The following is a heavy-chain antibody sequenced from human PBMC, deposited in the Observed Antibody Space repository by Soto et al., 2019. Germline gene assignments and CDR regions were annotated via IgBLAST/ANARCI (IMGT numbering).Heavy chain of an antibody. D-gene: IGHD4-17*01. V-gene: IGHV4-59*01. CDR3: ARVVDYGDYMRAFDI. CDR1: GGSISSYY. CDR2: IYYSGST. J-gene: IGHJ3*02. Sequence: KTSETLSLTCTVSGGSISSYYWSWIRQPPGKGLEWIGYIYYSGSTNYNPSLKSRVTISVDTSKNQFSLKLSSVTAADTAVYYCARVVDYGDYMRAFDIWGQGTMVTVSS.